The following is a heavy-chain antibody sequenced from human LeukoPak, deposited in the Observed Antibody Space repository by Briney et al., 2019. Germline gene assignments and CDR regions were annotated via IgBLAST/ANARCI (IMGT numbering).Heavy chain of an antibody. J-gene: IGHJ1*01. V-gene: IGHV3-30*02. Sequence: GGSLRLSCAASGFTFSSYGMHWVRQAPGKGLEWVAFIRYDGSNKYYADSVKGRFTISRDNSKNTLYLQTNSLRAEDTAVYYCAKGPEGVLMVYATVYFQHWGQGTLVTVS. CDR1: GFTFSSYG. CDR3: AKGPEGVLMVYATVYFQH. CDR2: IRYDGSNK. D-gene: IGHD2-8*01.